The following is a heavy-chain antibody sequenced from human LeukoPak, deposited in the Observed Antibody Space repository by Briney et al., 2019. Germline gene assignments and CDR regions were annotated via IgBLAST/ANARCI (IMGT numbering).Heavy chain of an antibody. V-gene: IGHV5-51*01. CDR1: GYSFTSYW. CDR3: ARFCTSCYMLEAFDI. CDR2: IYPGDSDT. D-gene: IGHD2-2*02. Sequence: GESLKISCKGSGYSFTSYWIGWVRQMPGKGLGWMGIIYPGDSDTRYSPSFQGQVTISADKSISTAYLQWSSLKASDTAMYYCARFCTSCYMLEAFDIWGQGTMVTVSS. J-gene: IGHJ3*02.